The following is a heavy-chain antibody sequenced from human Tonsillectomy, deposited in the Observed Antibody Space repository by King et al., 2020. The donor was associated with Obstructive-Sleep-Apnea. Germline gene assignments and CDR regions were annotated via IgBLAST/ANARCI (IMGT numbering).Heavy chain of an antibody. Sequence: LQLQESGPGLVKPSETLSLTCTVSGGSISSSSYYWGWIRQPPGKGLEWIGSIYYSGSTYYNPSLKSRVTISVDTSKTQFSLKLSSVTAADTAVYYCARDRSRKVGSSWYFDYWGQGTLVTVSS. CDR1: GGSISSSSYY. J-gene: IGHJ4*02. D-gene: IGHD6-13*01. CDR2: IYYSGST. V-gene: IGHV4-39*07. CDR3: ARDRSRKVGSSWYFDY.